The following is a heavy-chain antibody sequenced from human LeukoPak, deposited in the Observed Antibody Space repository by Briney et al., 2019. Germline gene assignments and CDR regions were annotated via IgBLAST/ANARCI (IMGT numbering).Heavy chain of an antibody. V-gene: IGHV3-33*01. J-gene: IGHJ4*02. Sequence: PGTSLRLSCAASEFTLTSYGIHWVRQAPGKGLEWVAVIWHDGSNNDYADSVKGRFTISRDNSKNTLYLRMNSLRAEDTAVYYCARDKGADSPIDFWGQGTLVTVSS. CDR3: ARDKGADSPIDF. CDR1: EFTLTSYG. CDR2: IWHDGSNN. D-gene: IGHD2-21*02.